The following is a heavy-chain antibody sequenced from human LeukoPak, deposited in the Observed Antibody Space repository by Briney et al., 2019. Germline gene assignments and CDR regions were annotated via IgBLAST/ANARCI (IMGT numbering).Heavy chain of an antibody. J-gene: IGHJ4*02. V-gene: IGHV3-23*01. CDR2: ISNSGDST. Sequence: GGSLRLSCAASGFTFSTYAMSWVRQAPGEALQWVSGISNSGDSTYYLDSVKGRFTISRDNSKNTLHLQMSSLRAEDTALYYCVKDRCDRATCPEVWGQGTLVTVSS. CDR1: GFTFSTYA. D-gene: IGHD1-14*01. CDR3: VKDRCDRATCPEV.